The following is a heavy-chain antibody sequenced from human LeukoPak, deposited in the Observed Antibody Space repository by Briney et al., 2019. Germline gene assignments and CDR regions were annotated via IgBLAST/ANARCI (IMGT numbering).Heavy chain of an antibody. CDR2: TYYRSKWYH. Sequence: SQTLSLTCAISGDSVSSNNAAWVWIRQSPSRGLEWLGRTYYRSKWYHDYAVSVKSRISFNPDTSKNQFFLQLNSVTPEDTAVYYCARDVNGAFTRSWFDPWGQATRVTVS. D-gene: IGHD4-17*01. V-gene: IGHV6-1*01. J-gene: IGHJ5*02. CDR3: ARDVNGAFTRSWFDP. CDR1: GDSVSSNNAA.